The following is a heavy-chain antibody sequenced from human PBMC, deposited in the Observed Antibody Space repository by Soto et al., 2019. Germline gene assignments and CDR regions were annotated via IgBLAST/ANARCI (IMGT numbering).Heavy chain of an antibody. D-gene: IGHD3-9*01. J-gene: IGHJ4*02. V-gene: IGHV1-69*13. CDR3: ARDNDILTGPLDY. CDR1: GGTFSSYA. Sequence: SVKVSCKASGGTFSSYAISWVRQAPGQGLEWMGGIIPIFGTANYAQKFQGRVTITADESTSTAYMELSSLRSEDTAVYYCARDNDILTGPLDYWGQGTLVTVSS. CDR2: IIPIFGTA.